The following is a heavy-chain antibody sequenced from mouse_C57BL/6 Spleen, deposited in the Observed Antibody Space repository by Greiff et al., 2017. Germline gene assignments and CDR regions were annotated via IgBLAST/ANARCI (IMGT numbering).Heavy chain of an antibody. V-gene: IGHV3-6*01. CDR1: GYSITSGYY. D-gene: IGHD1-1*01. J-gene: IGHJ1*03. Sequence: EVKLLESGPGLVKPSQSLSLTCSVTGYSITSGYYWNWIRQFPGNKLEWMGYISYDGSNNYNPSLKNRISITRDTSKNQFFLKLNSVTTEDTATYYCAYYGSSWWYFDVWGTGTTVTVSS. CDR2: ISYDGSN. CDR3: AYYGSSWWYFDV.